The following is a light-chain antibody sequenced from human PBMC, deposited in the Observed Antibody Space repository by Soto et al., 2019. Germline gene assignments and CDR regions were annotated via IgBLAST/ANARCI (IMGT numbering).Light chain of an antibody. CDR1: QSVSSK. V-gene: IGKV3-15*01. CDR2: GAS. J-gene: IGKJ4*01. Sequence: EIVMTQSPATLSVSPGERATLSCRASQSVSSKLAWYQQRPGQAPRLLIYGASSRATGIPDRVSGGGSETEFTLTISSLQSEDFAVYYCQQYGSWPLTFGGGTQVDIK. CDR3: QQYGSWPLT.